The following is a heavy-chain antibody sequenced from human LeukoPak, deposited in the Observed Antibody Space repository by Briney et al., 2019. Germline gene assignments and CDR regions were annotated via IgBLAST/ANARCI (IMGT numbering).Heavy chain of an antibody. CDR2: MYYSGST. J-gene: IGHJ5*02. V-gene: IGHV4-30-4*01. Sequence: SQTLSLTCTVSGGSISSGDYYWSWIRQPPGKGLEWIAYMYYSGSTYYNPSLKSRVTMSADTSKNQPSLKLSSVTAADTSVYYCARPYYYDSRIDPWGQGILVTVSS. D-gene: IGHD3-22*01. CDR1: GGSISSGDYY. CDR3: ARPYYYDSRIDP.